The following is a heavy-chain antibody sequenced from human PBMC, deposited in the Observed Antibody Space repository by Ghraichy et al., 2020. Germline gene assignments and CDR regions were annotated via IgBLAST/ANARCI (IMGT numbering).Heavy chain of an antibody. V-gene: IGHV4-34*01. D-gene: IGHD6-6*01. J-gene: IGHJ2*01. CDR2: INHSGST. Sequence: SETLSLTCAVYGGSFSGYYWSWIRQPPGKGLEWIGEINHSGSTNYNPSLKSRVTISVDTSKNQFSLKLSSVTAADTAVYYCARLLLAARSYWYFDLWGRGTLVTVSS. CDR1: GGSFSGYY. CDR3: ARLLLAARSYWYFDL.